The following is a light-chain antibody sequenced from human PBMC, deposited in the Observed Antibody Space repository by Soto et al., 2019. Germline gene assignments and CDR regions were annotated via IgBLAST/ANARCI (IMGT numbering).Light chain of an antibody. J-gene: IGKJ1*01. CDR2: DTS. CDR3: QQYGSLPGT. Sequence: EIVLTQSPGTLSLSPGERATLSCRASQSVRDRYLAWYQPKPGQAPSLLIDDTSTRATGVPDRFSGSGSGTDFALTISRVEPDYFAIYFCQQYGSLPGTFGQGTKVEI. CDR1: QSVRDRY. V-gene: IGKV3-20*01.